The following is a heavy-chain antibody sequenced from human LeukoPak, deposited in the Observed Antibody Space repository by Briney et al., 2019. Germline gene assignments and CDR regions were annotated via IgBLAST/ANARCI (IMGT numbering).Heavy chain of an antibody. CDR2: ISAYNGDT. D-gene: IGHD2-8*02. Sequence: GASVKVSCKTSGYTFTHYGISWVRQAPEQGLEWVGWISAYNGDTKYAQSFQDKVTMTTDTSTSTAYMELRSLTSDDTAVYYCARSLLVVPDASGEHDAFDMWGQGTMVTVSS. J-gene: IGHJ3*02. CDR3: ARSLLVVPDASGEHDAFDM. CDR1: GYTFTHYG. V-gene: IGHV1-18*01.